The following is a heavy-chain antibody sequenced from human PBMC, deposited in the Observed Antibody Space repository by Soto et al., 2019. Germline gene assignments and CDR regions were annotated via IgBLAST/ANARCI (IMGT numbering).Heavy chain of an antibody. Sequence: QVQLVQSGAEVKKPGSSVKVSCKASGGTFSSYAISWVRQAPGQGLEWMGGIIPIFGTANYAQKFQGRVTITADESTSTAYMELSSLRSEDTAVYYCARGVGAAHRRDLVYFDYWGQGTLVTVSS. V-gene: IGHV1-69*12. CDR1: GGTFSSYA. CDR3: ARGVGAAHRRDLVYFDY. D-gene: IGHD6-6*01. J-gene: IGHJ4*02. CDR2: IIPIFGTA.